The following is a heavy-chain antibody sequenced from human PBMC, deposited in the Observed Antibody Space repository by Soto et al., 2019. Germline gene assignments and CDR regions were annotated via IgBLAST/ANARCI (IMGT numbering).Heavy chain of an antibody. CDR3: ARDVAELLASPQYYFDY. D-gene: IGHD1-26*01. V-gene: IGHV3-30-3*01. J-gene: IGHJ4*02. CDR1: GFTFSSYA. CDR2: ISYDGSNK. Sequence: GGSLRLSCAASGFTFSSYAMHWVRQAPGKGLEWVAVISYDGSNKYYADSVKGRFTISRDNSKNTLYLQMNSLRAEDTAVYYCARDVAELLASPQYYFDYWGQGTLVTVSS.